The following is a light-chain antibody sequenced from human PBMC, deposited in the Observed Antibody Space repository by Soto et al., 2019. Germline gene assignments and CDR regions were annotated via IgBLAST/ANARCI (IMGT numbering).Light chain of an antibody. CDR3: LQDYSYPRT. Sequence: ALQMTQSPSSLSASVGDRVTITCRASQDIRTELGWYQQKPGNAPKLLIYATSILQSGVPSRFSGIGSCTDFTLTISSLQPEDFATYYCLQDYSYPRTFGQGTKVQIK. CDR1: QDIRTE. V-gene: IGKV1-6*01. CDR2: ATS. J-gene: IGKJ1*01.